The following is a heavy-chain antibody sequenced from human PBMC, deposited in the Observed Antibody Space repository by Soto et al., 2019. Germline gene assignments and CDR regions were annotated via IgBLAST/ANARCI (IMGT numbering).Heavy chain of an antibody. CDR1: GFTFSTYA. D-gene: IGHD6-19*01. CDR2: ISGSGGST. J-gene: IGHJ4*02. Sequence: VGSLRLSCAASGFTFSTYAMSWVRQAPGKGLEWVSAISGSGGSTYYADSVKGRFTVSRDNSKDTLYLQMNSLRAEDTAVYYCAKGYSSGPLGYFDYWGQGTLVTVSS. CDR3: AKGYSSGPLGYFDY. V-gene: IGHV3-23*01.